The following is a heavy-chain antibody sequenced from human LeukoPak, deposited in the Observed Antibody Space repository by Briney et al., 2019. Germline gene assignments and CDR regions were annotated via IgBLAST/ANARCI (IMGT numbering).Heavy chain of an antibody. CDR1: GYSISSGYY. Sequence: SETLSLTCTVSGYSISSGYYWGWIRQPPGKGLEWIGSIYHSGSTYYNPSLKSRVTISVDKSKNQFSLKLSSVTAADTAVYYCARDRGGFDYWGQGTLVTVSS. V-gene: IGHV4-38-2*02. CDR3: ARDRGGFDY. CDR2: IYHSGST. D-gene: IGHD3-10*01. J-gene: IGHJ4*02.